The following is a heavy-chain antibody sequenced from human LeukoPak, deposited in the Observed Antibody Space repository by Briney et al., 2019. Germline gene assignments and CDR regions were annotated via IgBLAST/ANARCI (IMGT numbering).Heavy chain of an antibody. CDR3: ARGKASDD. V-gene: IGHV3-7*01. Sequence: GGSLRLSCAASGFTFSNYWMSWVRQAPGRGLEWVANIKQDGSEKYYVDSVKGRFTISRDSAKSSLYLQMNSLRAEDTAVYYCARGKASDDWGQGTLVIVSS. CDR1: GFTFSNYW. CDR2: IKQDGSEK. J-gene: IGHJ4*02.